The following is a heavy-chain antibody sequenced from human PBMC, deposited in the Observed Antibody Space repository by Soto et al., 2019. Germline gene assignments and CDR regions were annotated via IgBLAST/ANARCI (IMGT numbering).Heavy chain of an antibody. CDR2: ISAYNGNT. Sequence: ASVKVSCKASGYTFTSYGISWVRQAPGQGLEWMGWISAYNGNTNYAQKLQGRVTMTTDTSTSTAYMELRSLRSDDTAVYYCARESPPRYCSSTSCYTEYSSSSNWFDPWGQGTLVTV. V-gene: IGHV1-18*04. CDR1: GYTFTSYG. J-gene: IGHJ5*02. D-gene: IGHD2-2*02. CDR3: ARESPPRYCSSTSCYTEYSSSSNWFDP.